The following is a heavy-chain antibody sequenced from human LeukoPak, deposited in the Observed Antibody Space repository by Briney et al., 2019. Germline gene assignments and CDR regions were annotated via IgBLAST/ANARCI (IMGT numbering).Heavy chain of an antibody. V-gene: IGHV4-59*01. CDR3: ASGYSSSWYYFDY. CDR2: IYYSGST. CDR1: GGSISSYY. Sequence: SETLSLTCTVSGGSISSYYWSWIRQPPGKGLEWIGYIYYSGSTNYNPSLKSRVTISVDTSKNQFSPKLSSVTAADTAVYDCASGYSSSWYYFDYWGQGTLVTVSS. D-gene: IGHD6-13*01. J-gene: IGHJ4*02.